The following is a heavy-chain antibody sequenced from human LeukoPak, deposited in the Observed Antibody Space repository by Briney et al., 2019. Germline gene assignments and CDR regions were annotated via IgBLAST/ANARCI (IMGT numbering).Heavy chain of an antibody. CDR2: INHSGST. Sequence: PETLSLTCAVYGGSFSGYYWSWIRQPPGKGLEWIGEINHSGSTNYNPSLKSRVTISVDTSKNQFSLKLSSVTAADTAVYYCARGLGYGDYWYYYYYMDVWGKGTTVTVSS. CDR1: GGSFSGYY. J-gene: IGHJ6*03. D-gene: IGHD4-17*01. CDR3: ARGLGYGDYWYYYYYMDV. V-gene: IGHV4-34*01.